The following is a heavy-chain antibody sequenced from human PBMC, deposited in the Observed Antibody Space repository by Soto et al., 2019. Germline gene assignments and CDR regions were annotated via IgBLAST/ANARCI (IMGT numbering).Heavy chain of an antibody. J-gene: IGHJ6*02. CDR1: GFTFSSYW. CDR2: IKGDGSRT. V-gene: IGHV3-74*01. D-gene: IGHD4-17*01. Sequence: GGSLRLSCASSGFTFSSYWIHWVRQAPGKGLVWVSRIKGDGSRTDYADSVKGRFTISRGNAKNTVYLQMNSLRDEDTAVYYCARGLPGYYGMDVWGQGTTVTVSS. CDR3: ARGLPGYYGMDV.